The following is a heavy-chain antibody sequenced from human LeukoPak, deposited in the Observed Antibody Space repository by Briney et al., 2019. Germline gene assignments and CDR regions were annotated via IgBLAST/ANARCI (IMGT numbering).Heavy chain of an antibody. Sequence: GGSLRLSCATSGFIFSNYAVNWVCQAPGKGLEWVSGISPNGVITYYADSVKGRYTISRDNSKGTVYLQMNSLIPEDTAVYYCAKDDAWLQYGNWGRGTLLTVSS. J-gene: IGHJ4*02. CDR2: ISPNGVIT. CDR3: AKDDAWLQYGN. D-gene: IGHD5-24*01. CDR1: GFIFSNYA. V-gene: IGHV3-23*01.